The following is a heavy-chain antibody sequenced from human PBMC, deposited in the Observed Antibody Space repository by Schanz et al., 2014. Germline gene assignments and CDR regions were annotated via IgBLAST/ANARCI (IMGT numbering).Heavy chain of an antibody. V-gene: IGHV3-33*01. J-gene: IGHJ4*02. CDR1: GFTFSGYS. CDR2: IWYDGSNK. Sequence: QVQLVESGGGVVQPGRSLRLSCAASGFTFSGYSMNWVRQAPGKGLEWVAIIWYDGSNKYYADSVKGRFTISRDNSKNTLFLQMSSLRAEDTAVYYCARDGDFDYWGQGTLVTVSS. CDR3: ARDGDFDY.